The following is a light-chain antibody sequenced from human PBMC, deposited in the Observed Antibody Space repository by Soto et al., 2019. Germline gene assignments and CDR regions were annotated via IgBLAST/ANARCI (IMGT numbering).Light chain of an antibody. Sequence: QAVVTQPPSTSATPGQRVTISCSGSGSNIGNHYVYWYQQLPGMAPKLLIYRNDQRPSGVPDRFSGSKSVTSASLAISGLRPEDEADYYCAAWDDTLNGHVAFGGGTKLTVL. J-gene: IGLJ2*01. CDR2: RND. V-gene: IGLV1-47*01. CDR1: GSNIGNHY. CDR3: AAWDDTLNGHVA.